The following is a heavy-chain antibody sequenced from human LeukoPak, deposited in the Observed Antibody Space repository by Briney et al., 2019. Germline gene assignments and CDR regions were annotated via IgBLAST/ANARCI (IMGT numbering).Heavy chain of an antibody. J-gene: IGHJ3*02. D-gene: IGHD3-22*01. V-gene: IGHV5-10-1*01. CDR3: ARDYYDSSGSDAFDI. Sequence: PGESLEISCKGSGXSFTNYCISWVRQMPGKGLEWMGKIDPSDSYANYSPSFQGHVTISADKSITTAYLQWGSLKASDTAMYYCARDYYDSSGSDAFDIWGQGTMVTVYS. CDR1: GXSFTNYC. CDR2: IDPSDSYA.